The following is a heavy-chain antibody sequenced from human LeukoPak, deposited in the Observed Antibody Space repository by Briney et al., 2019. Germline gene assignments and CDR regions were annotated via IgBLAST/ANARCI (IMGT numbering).Heavy chain of an antibody. CDR3: ARAKALLWFGESYEYYFDY. Sequence: SETLSLTCTVSGSSISSYYWSWIRQPPGKGLEWIGYIYYSGSTNYNPSLKSRVTISVDTSKNQFSLKLSSVTAADTAVYYCARAKALLWFGESYEYYFDYWGQGTLVTVSS. CDR2: IYYSGST. D-gene: IGHD3-10*01. J-gene: IGHJ4*02. V-gene: IGHV4-59*01. CDR1: GSSISSYY.